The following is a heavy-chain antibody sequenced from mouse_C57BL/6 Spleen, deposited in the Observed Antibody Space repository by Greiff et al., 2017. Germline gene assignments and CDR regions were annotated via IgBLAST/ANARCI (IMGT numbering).Heavy chain of an antibody. J-gene: IGHJ4*01. CDR1: GYTFTSYW. V-gene: IGHV1-55*01. D-gene: IGHD2-3*01. CDR2: ISPGSGST. Sequence: QVQLQQPGAELVKPGASVKMSCKASGYTFTSYWITWVKQRPGQGLEWIGDISPGSGSTNYNEKFKSKATLTVDTSSSTAYMQLSSLTSEDSAVYYCARYADGYYDAMDYWGQGTSVTVSS. CDR3: ARYADGYYDAMDY.